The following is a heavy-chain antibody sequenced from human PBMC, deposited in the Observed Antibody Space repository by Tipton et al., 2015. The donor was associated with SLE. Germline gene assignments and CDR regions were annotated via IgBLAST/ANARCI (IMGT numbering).Heavy chain of an antibody. V-gene: IGHV1-3*01. CDR3: TRGNGGSTGEDDY. CDR1: GGTFSSYA. D-gene: IGHD1-26*01. CDR2: INAGNGNT. Sequence: QLVQSGAEVKKPGSSVKVSCKASGGTFSSYAISWVRQAPGQGLEWMGWINAGNGNTKYSQKFQGRITITRDTSASTAYMELSSLRSEDTAVYYCTRGNGGSTGEDDYWGQGTLITVSS. J-gene: IGHJ4*02.